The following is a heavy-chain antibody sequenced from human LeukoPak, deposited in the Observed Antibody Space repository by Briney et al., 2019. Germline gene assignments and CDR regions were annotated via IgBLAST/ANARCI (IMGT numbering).Heavy chain of an antibody. CDR1: GYTFIAYY. V-gene: IGHV1-2*02. J-gene: IGHJ6*03. CDR2: VNPASGGT. D-gene: IGHD6-6*01. CDR3: ARVALWDSSSANYYYYYMDV. Sequence: GASVKVSCKASGYTFIAYYMHWVRQAPGQGLEWMGWVNPASGGTNYAQKLQGRVTMTTDTSTSTAYMELRSLRSDDTAVYYCARVALWDSSSANYYYYYMDVWGKGTTVTVSS.